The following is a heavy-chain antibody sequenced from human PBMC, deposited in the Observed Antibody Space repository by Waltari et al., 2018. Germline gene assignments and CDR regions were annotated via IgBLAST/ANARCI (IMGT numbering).Heavy chain of an antibody. CDR3: ARGFAGWPFDY. CDR2: VHHSGST. J-gene: IGHJ4*02. CDR1: GGSFSSNDW. Sequence: QVQLKASGPGLVKPSETLSLACDVSGGSFSSNDWWSWVRQPPGKGLEWIGEVHHSGSTKYNPSLNSRVVMSVDTSKNQISLTMKSVTAADTAVYYCARGFAGWPFDYWGPGTLVIVAS. D-gene: IGHD6-19*01. V-gene: IGHV4-4*02.